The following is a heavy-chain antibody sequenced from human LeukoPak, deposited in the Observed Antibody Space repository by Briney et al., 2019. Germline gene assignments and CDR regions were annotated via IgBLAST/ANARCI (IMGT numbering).Heavy chain of an antibody. CDR3: ARAPWWITIFGVVTNYFDY. J-gene: IGHJ4*02. Sequence: GSLRLSCAASGFTVSSNYMSWVRQAPGKGLEWVSVIYSGGSTYYADSVKGRFTISRDNSKNTLYLQMNSLRAEDTAVYYCARAPWWITIFGVVTNYFDYWGQGTLVTVSS. CDR2: IYSGGST. D-gene: IGHD3-3*01. V-gene: IGHV3-66*01. CDR1: GFTVSSNY.